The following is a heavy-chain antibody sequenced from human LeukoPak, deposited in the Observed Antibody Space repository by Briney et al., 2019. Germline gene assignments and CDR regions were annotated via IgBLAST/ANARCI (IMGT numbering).Heavy chain of an antibody. CDR2: IYYSGST. V-gene: IGHV4-59*08. CDR1: GGSISSYY. CDR3: ARQKDSGTYPFDY. D-gene: IGHD1-26*01. J-gene: IGHJ4*02. Sequence: PSETLSLTCTVSGGSISSYYWSWIRQPPGKGLEWIGSIYYSGSTNYNPSLKSRVTISVDTSKNQFSLKLSSVTAADTAVYYCARQKDSGTYPFDYWGQGTLVTVSS.